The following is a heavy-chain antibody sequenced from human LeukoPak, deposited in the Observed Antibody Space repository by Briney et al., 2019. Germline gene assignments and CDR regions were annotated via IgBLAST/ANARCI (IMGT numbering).Heavy chain of an antibody. V-gene: IGHV3-66*01. CDR3: AREAYYYDSSGYYGDYFDY. CDR1: GFTVSSNY. CDR2: IYSGGST. J-gene: IGHJ4*02. D-gene: IGHD3-22*01. Sequence: GGSLRLSCAASGFTVSSNYMSWVRQAPGKGLEWVSVIYSGGSTYYADSVKGRFTISRDNSKNTLYLQMNSLRAEDTAVYYCAREAYYYDSSGYYGDYFDYWGQGTLVTVSS.